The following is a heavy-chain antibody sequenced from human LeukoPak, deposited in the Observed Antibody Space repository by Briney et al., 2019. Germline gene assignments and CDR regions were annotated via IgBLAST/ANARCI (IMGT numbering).Heavy chain of an antibody. V-gene: IGHV3-7*03. CDR1: GFTLSSYW. J-gene: IGHJ4*02. CDR2: IKQDGSEI. CDR3: VRGNPFGGY. D-gene: IGHD2-15*01. Sequence: WGSLRLSCAASGFTLSSYWMIWVRQAPGKGLEWVANIKQDGSEISYVDSVKGRFTISRDNAKNSLYLQMNSLRAEDTAVYYCVRGNPFGGYWGQGTLVTVSS.